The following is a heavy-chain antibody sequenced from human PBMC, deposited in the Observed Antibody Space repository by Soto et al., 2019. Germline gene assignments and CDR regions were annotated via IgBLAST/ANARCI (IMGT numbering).Heavy chain of an antibody. CDR2: ISGSGNYT. D-gene: IGHD4-4*01. V-gene: IGHV3-21*01. CDR1: GFTFSTYS. Sequence: GSLRLSCAASGFTFSTYSMNWVRQAPGKGLEWVSSISGSGNYTHYADFLRGRFTISRDNAKTSLYLQMNSLRAEDTAVYYCAREGINNYNEYYFDSWGQGTVVTVSS. CDR3: AREGINNYNEYYFDS. J-gene: IGHJ4*02.